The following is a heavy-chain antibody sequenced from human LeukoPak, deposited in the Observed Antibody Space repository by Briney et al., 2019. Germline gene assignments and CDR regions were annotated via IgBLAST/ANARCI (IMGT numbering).Heavy chain of an antibody. J-gene: IGHJ4*02. CDR3: AKVNLAVATIGAFGY. CDR1: GFTFSSYA. Sequence: GGSLRLSCAASGFTFSSYAMSWVRQAPGKGLEWVSAISGSGGSTYYADSVKGRFTISRDSSKNTLYLQMNSLRAEDTAVYYCAKVNLAVATIGAFGYWGQGTLVTVSS. V-gene: IGHV3-23*01. CDR2: ISGSGGST. D-gene: IGHD5-12*01.